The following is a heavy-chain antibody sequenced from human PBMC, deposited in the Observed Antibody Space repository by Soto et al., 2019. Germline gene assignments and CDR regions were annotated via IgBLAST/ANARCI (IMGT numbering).Heavy chain of an antibody. Sequence: QVQLVESGGGVVQPGRSLRISCAASGFTFSSYGMHWVRQAPGKGLEWVAVISYDGSNKYYADSVKGRFTISRDNSKNTLYLQMNSLRAEDTAVYYCAKDRGSGDDTPDYWGEGTLVTVSS. CDR1: GFTFSSYG. CDR3: AKDRGSGDDTPDY. D-gene: IGHD5-12*01. CDR2: ISYDGSNK. V-gene: IGHV3-30*18. J-gene: IGHJ4*02.